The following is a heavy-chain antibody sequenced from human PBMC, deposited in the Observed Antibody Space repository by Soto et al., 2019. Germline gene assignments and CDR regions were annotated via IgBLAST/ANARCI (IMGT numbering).Heavy chain of an antibody. CDR2: IYPRDSDT. Sequence: PGESLKISCKGSGYTFTNYWIGWVRQMPGKGLEWMGIIYPRDSDTKYNPSFQGQVTISADKSITTTYLQWSSLKASDTAIYYCAASIFYYGMDVWGQGTTVTVSS. CDR3: AASIFYYGMDV. V-gene: IGHV5-51*01. J-gene: IGHJ6*02. CDR1: GYTFTNYW.